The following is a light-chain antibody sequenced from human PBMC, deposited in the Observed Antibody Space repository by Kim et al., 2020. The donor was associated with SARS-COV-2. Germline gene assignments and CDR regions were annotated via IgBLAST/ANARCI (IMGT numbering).Light chain of an antibody. CDR2: GAA. J-gene: IGKJ2*01. CDR1: QSVSSC. Sequence: VSPGERATRSSRASQSVSSCLCWYQQKPGEPPRLLIDGAATRATGIPARISSGGGGEEFTPISSSLQSEDVAVYYCQQYNNWPPYTFGQGTKLEI. V-gene: IGKV3-15*01. CDR3: QQYNNWPPYT.